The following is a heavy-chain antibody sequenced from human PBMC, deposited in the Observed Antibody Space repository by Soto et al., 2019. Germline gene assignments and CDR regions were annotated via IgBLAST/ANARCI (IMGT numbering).Heavy chain of an antibody. V-gene: IGHV3-48*02. Sequence: PGGSLRLSCAASGFTFSSYSMNWVRQAPGKGLEWVSYISSSSTIYYADSVKGRFTISRDNAKNSLYLQMNSLRDEDTAVYYCAKDGGYFDYWGQGTLVTVSS. CDR1: GFTFSSYS. CDR2: ISSSSTI. J-gene: IGHJ4*02. D-gene: IGHD3-16*01. CDR3: AKDGGYFDY.